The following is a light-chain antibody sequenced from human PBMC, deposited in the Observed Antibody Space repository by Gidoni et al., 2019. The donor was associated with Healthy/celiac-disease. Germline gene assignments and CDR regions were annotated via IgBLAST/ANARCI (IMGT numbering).Light chain of an antibody. CDR2: DAS. CDR1: QSVSSY. CDR3: QQRSNWPGNT. Sequence: EIVLTQSPATLSLSPGESATLARRASQSVSSYLAWYQQKPGQAPRLLIYDASNRATGIPARFSGSGSGTDFTLTISSLEPEDFAVYYCQQRSNWPGNTFXGXTKVEIK. V-gene: IGKV3-11*01. J-gene: IGKJ4*02.